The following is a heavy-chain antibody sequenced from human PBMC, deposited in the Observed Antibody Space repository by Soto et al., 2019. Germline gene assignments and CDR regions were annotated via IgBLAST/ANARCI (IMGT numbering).Heavy chain of an antibody. CDR2: IYYSGST. D-gene: IGHD3-22*01. J-gene: IGHJ4*02. Sequence: SETLSLTCTVSGGSISSYYWSWIRQPPGKGLEWIGYIYYSGSTNYNPSLKSRVTISVDTSKNQFSLKLSSVTAADTAVYYCARSGFTGIVVVIPYYFDYWGQGTLVTVSS. CDR1: GGSISSYY. CDR3: ARSGFTGIVVVIPYYFDY. V-gene: IGHV4-59*01.